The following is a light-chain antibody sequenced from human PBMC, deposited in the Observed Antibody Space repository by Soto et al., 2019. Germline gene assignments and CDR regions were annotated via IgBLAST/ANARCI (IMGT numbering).Light chain of an antibody. V-gene: IGKV1-27*01. J-gene: IGKJ1*01. Sequence: DIQMTQSPSSLSASVGDRVTITCRASQGISNYLAWYQQKPGKVPKLLIYAASTLQLGVPSRFSGSGSGTDSTLTISSLQPEDVATYYCQKYNSAPRTFGQGTKVEIK. CDR3: QKYNSAPRT. CDR1: QGISNY. CDR2: AAS.